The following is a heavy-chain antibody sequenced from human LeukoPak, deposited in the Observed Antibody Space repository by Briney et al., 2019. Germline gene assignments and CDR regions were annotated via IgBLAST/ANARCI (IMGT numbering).Heavy chain of an antibody. CDR1: GGSISSGGYY. D-gene: IGHD2-15*01. Sequence: PSQTLSLTCTVSGGSISSGGYYWTWIRHPPGKGLEWIGYIYHSGSTYYNPSLKSRVTISVDRSKNQFSLKLSSVTAADTAVYYCARDSLGLSPYGMDVWGQGTTVTVSS. V-gene: IGHV4-30-2*01. CDR3: ARDSLGLSPYGMDV. CDR2: IYHSGST. J-gene: IGHJ6*02.